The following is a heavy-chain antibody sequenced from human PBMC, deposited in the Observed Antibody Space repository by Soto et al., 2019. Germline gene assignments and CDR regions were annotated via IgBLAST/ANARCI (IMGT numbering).Heavy chain of an antibody. CDR2: IKQDGSEK. D-gene: IGHD2-15*01. Sequence: GGSLRLSCAASGFTFSSYWMNWVRQAPGKGLEWVANIKQDGSEKNYVDSVKGRFTISRDNAKNSLYLQMNSLRAEDTAVYYCARDDNPNLANGCYDAFDIWGQGTMVTVSS. J-gene: IGHJ3*02. CDR3: ARDDNPNLANGCYDAFDI. V-gene: IGHV3-7*01. CDR1: GFTFSSYW.